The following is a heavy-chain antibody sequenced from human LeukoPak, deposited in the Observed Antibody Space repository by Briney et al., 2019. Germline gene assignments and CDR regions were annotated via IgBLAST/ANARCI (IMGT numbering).Heavy chain of an antibody. Sequence: ASVKVSCKASGYTFTSYDINWVRQATGQGLEWMGWMNPNSGNTGYAQKSQGRVTMTRNTSISTAYMELSSLRSEDTAVYYCARALPCEHRRFGPWGQGTLVTVSS. J-gene: IGHJ5*02. D-gene: IGHD2-21*01. V-gene: IGHV1-8*01. CDR3: ARALPCEHRRFGP. CDR1: GYTFTSYD. CDR2: MNPNSGNT.